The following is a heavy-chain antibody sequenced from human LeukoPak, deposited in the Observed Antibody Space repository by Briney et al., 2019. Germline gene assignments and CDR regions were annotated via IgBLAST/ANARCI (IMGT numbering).Heavy chain of an antibody. CDR2: IFYSGTT. CDR3: AGEYSSAAGF. V-gene: IGHV4-34*12. J-gene: IGHJ1*01. D-gene: IGHD6-19*01. CDR1: GGSFSGYH. Sequence: SETLSLTCAVYGGSFSGYHWSWIRQPPGKGLEWIGSIFYSGTTYYNPSLKSRVTISIDTSKNQFSLKLSSVTAADTAVYYCAGEYSSAAGFWGQGTLVTVSS.